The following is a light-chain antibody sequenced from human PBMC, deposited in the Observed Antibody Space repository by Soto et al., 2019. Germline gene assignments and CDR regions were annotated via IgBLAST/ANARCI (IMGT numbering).Light chain of an antibody. CDR1: QSLNSY. CDR3: QQRRDWPLT. Sequence: EIVLTQSPATLSLSPGERATLSCRASQSLNSYLAWFQQKPGQPPRLLIYDASNRATGIPARFSGSGSGTDFTLTIRSLEPADFAVYYCQQRRDWPLTFGGGTRVEI. J-gene: IGKJ4*01. V-gene: IGKV3-11*01. CDR2: DAS.